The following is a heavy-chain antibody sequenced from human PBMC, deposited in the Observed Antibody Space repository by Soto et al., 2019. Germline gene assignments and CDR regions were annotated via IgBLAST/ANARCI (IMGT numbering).Heavy chain of an antibody. CDR2: ISGSGGST. CDR3: AKHKIGTPVRVFFGWFDP. V-gene: IGHV3-23*01. J-gene: IGHJ5*02. CDR1: GFTFSSYA. D-gene: IGHD6-13*01. Sequence: GGSLRLSCAASGFTFSSYAMSWVRQAPGKGLEWVSAISGSGGSTYYADSVKGRFTISRDNSKNTLYLQMNSLRAEDTAVYYCAKHKIGTPVRVFFGWFDPWGQGTLVTVSS.